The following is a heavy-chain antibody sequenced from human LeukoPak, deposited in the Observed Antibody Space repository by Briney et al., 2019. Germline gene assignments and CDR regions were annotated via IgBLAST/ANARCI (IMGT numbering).Heavy chain of an antibody. Sequence: GGSLRLSCAASGFTFNIYAMSWVRQAPGKGLEWVSTISGNGGSTYYADPVKGRFTISRDNSKNTLYLQMSSLRAEDTAVYYCAKFQDSSCYFSYFQHWGQGTLVTVSS. V-gene: IGHV3-23*01. CDR1: GFTFNIYA. CDR3: AKFQDSSCYFSYFQH. J-gene: IGHJ1*01. D-gene: IGHD3-22*01. CDR2: ISGNGGST.